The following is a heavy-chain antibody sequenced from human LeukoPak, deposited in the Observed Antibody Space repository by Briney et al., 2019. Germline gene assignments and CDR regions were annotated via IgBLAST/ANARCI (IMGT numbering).Heavy chain of an antibody. CDR1: GLTFTKHY. J-gene: IGHJ4*02. CDR3: GRDTATAIDY. Sequence: PGGALTLSCAASGLTFTKHYMDWVRQAPGMGLEWIACTTNTPNAYTTAYAASVRGRFTDARDDSKSLLHLQKSSLKTDDTAVYYCGRDTATAIDYWGRGTLVTVSS. V-gene: IGHV3-72*01. D-gene: IGHD5-18*01. CDR2: TTNTPNAYTT.